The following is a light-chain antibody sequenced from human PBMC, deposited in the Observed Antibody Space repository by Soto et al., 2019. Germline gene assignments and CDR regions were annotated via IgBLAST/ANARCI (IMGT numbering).Light chain of an antibody. CDR2: EVS. Sequence: QSALTQPAYVSGSPGQSITISCTGTSSDVGGYNYVSWYQQQSGKAPKLMIHEVSNRPSGVSSRFSGSKSGNTASLTISGLQAEDEADYYCSSYTSSRAYVFGIGTKLTVL. J-gene: IGLJ1*01. V-gene: IGLV2-14*01. CDR3: SSYTSSRAYV. CDR1: SSDVGGYNY.